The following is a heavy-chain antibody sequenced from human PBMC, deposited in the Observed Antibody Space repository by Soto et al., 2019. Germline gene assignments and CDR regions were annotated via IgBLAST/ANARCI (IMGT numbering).Heavy chain of an antibody. CDR1: GFTFSSYG. J-gene: IGHJ4*02. Sequence: QAQLVESGGGVVQPGRSLRLSCAASGFTFSSYGMHWVRQAPDTGLEWVAVISYDGGLQHYADSVKGRFTISRDNSTNMVLLQMNSLRAEDTAVYYCVSDRGYGHASVPYSWGQGTLVSVSS. CDR3: VSDRGYGHASVPYS. CDR2: ISYDGGLQ. V-gene: IGHV3-30*03. D-gene: IGHD5-18*01.